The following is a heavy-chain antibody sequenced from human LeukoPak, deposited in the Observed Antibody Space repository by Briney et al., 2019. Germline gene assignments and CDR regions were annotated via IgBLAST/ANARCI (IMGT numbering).Heavy chain of an antibody. Sequence: SETLSLTCAVYGGSFSGYYWSWIRQLPGKGLEWIGEINHSGSTNYNPSLKSRVTISVDTSKNQFSLKLSSVTAADTAVYYCARLGPYYDYVWGSYRMPYYFDYWGQGTLVTVSS. J-gene: IGHJ4*02. D-gene: IGHD3-16*02. CDR1: GGSFSGYY. CDR3: ARLGPYYDYVWGSYRMPYYFDY. V-gene: IGHV4-34*01. CDR2: INHSGST.